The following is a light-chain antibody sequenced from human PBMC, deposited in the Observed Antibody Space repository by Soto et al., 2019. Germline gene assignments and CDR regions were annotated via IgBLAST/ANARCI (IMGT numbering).Light chain of an antibody. Sequence: EIVLTQSPGTLSLSPGERATLSCRASQSVSSRYLAWYQQKPGQAPRLLIYGASSRATGIPDRFSGGGSGTDFNLTISRLEPEDFAVYYYQQYGSSPPITFGGGTKVEIK. CDR2: GAS. CDR1: QSVSSRY. V-gene: IGKV3-20*01. CDR3: QQYGSSPPIT. J-gene: IGKJ4*01.